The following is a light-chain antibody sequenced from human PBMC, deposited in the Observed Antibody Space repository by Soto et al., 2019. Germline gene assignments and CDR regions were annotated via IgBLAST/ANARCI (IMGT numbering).Light chain of an antibody. Sequence: NFMPSQPHSVSESPGKTVTISCTRSSGSIASNYVQWYQQRPGSAPTPVIYEDSQRPSGVPDRFSGSIDSSSNSASLTISRLQTEDEADYYCQSFDINNVVFGGGTKVIVL. CDR3: QSFDINNVV. CDR1: SGSIASNY. CDR2: EDS. J-gene: IGLJ2*01. V-gene: IGLV6-57*04.